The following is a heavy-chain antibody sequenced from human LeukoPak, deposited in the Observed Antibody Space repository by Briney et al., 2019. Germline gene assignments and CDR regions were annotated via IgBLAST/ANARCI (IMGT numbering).Heavy chain of an antibody. Sequence: PSDTLSLTCSVSGHSQSSYYWEWLRDPPGKGLVGIGYISENGNTDSNPTLKCRVTISLDTSKMQFSLRLRSLTAADSAISSCATGYYEPFATWGPGILVTVSS. CDR1: GHSQSSYY. D-gene: IGHD2/OR15-2a*01. V-gene: IGHV4-59*07. CDR3: ATGYYEPFAT. CDR2: ISENGNT. J-gene: IGHJ5*02.